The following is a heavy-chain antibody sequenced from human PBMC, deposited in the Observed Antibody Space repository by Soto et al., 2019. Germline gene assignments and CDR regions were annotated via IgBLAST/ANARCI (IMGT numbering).Heavy chain of an antibody. CDR2: INHSGST. V-gene: IGHV4-34*01. CDR3: ARESIAAAGTREDWYFDL. D-gene: IGHD6-13*01. CDR1: GGSFSGYY. J-gene: IGHJ2*01. Sequence: SETLSLTCAVYGGSFSGYYWSWIRQPPGKGLEWTGEINHSGSTNYNPSLKSRVTISVDTSKNQFSLKLSSVTAADTAVYYCARESIAAAGTREDWYFDLWGPWHPGHRLL.